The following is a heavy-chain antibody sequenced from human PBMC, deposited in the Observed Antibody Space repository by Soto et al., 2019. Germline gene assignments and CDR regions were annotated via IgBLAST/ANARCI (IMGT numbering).Heavy chain of an antibody. V-gene: IGHV1-18*01. CDR3: ARDERWPVVSYGMDV. D-gene: IGHD2-15*01. Sequence: ASVKVSCKASGYTFTSYGISWVRQAPGQGLEWMGWISAYNGNTNYAQKLQGRVTMTTDTSTSTAYMELRSLRSDDTAVYYCARDERWPVVSYGMDVWGQLTTVPVSS. CDR1: GYTFTSYG. CDR2: ISAYNGNT. J-gene: IGHJ6*02.